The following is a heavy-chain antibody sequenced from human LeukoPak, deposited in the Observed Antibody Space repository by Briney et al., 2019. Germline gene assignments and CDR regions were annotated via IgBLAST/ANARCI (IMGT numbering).Heavy chain of an antibody. Sequence: GGSLRLSCAASGFMSSGYWMSWVRQPPGKGLEWVANINLDGTDKNYGDSVRGRFTISRDNAKNSLYLQMNSLRAEDTAVYYCARDRGSGWYGDYWGQGTLVTVSS. D-gene: IGHD6-19*01. J-gene: IGHJ4*02. CDR2: INLDGTDK. V-gene: IGHV3-7*01. CDR3: ARDRGSGWYGDY. CDR1: GFMSSGYW.